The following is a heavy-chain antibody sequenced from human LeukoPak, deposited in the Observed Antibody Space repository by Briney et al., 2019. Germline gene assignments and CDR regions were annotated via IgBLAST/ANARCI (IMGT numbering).Heavy chain of an antibody. CDR2: LNQEGAST. Sequence: GGALTLSCTSSRFAFSTYRMFWVRQAPGKGLAWVSQLNQEGASTTYEDPAKGRFTPSRDNDKNSLHLQINTLRDDDTAGYYCARGAAITAGIDFWGQGTLVSVSS. D-gene: IGHD1-14*01. CDR3: ARGAAITAGIDF. J-gene: IGHJ4*02. V-gene: IGHV3-74*01. CDR1: RFAFSTYR.